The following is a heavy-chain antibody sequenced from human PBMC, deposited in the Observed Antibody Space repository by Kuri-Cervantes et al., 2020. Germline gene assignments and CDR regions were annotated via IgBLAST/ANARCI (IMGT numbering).Heavy chain of an antibody. Sequence: SGPTLVKPTQTLTLTCTFSGFSLRTSLVGVGWIRQPPGKALEWLALIYWDDDKRYSPSLKSRLTISKDTSKSQVVLTMTNMDPVDTATYYCARIHSDILTGYYSLFDYWGQGTLVTVSS. CDR2: IYWDDDK. J-gene: IGHJ4*02. D-gene: IGHD3-9*01. CDR3: ARIHSDILTGYYSLFDY. V-gene: IGHV2-5*02. CDR1: GFSLRTSLVG.